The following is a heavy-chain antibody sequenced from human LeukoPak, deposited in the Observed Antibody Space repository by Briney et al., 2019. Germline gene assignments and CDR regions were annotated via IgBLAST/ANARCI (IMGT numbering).Heavy chain of an antibody. J-gene: IGHJ4*02. Sequence: RGSLRLSCAASGFTFSSYAMHWVRQAPGKGLEWVAVISYDGSNKYYADSVKGRFTISRDNSKNTLYLQMNGLRAEDTAVYYCARDSSSSLTFDYWGQGTLVTVSS. CDR2: ISYDGSNK. CDR1: GFTFSSYA. D-gene: IGHD6-6*01. CDR3: ARDSSSSLTFDY. V-gene: IGHV3-30*04.